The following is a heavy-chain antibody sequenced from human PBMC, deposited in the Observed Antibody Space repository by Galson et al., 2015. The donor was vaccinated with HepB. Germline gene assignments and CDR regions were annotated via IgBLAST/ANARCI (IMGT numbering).Heavy chain of an antibody. CDR3: AKDGIMVANNPYHFHY. CDR2: ITSSGGKT. D-gene: IGHD2-15*01. Sequence: SLRLSCAASGFTFTRYAMTWVRQAPGKGLEWVASITSSGGKTYYTDSGKGRFTISRDNSKNTLFLQLNSLRAEDTAVYYCAKDGIMVANNPYHFHYWGQGTLVTVSS. J-gene: IGHJ4*02. CDR1: GFTFTRYA. V-gene: IGHV3-23*01.